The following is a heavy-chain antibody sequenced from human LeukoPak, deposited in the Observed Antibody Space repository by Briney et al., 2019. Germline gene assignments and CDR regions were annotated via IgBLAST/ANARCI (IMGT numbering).Heavy chain of an antibody. CDR2: IYPGDSDT. Sequence: GESLKISCKGSGYSFTSYWIGWVRQMPGKGLEWMGIIYPGDSDTRYSPSFQGQVTISADKSISTAYLQWSSLKASDTAMYYCARGTDCSSTSCYNQASYYYYMDVWGKGTTVTVS. D-gene: IGHD2-2*01. J-gene: IGHJ6*03. CDR3: ARGTDCSSTSCYNQASYYYYMDV. CDR1: GYSFTSYW. V-gene: IGHV5-51*01.